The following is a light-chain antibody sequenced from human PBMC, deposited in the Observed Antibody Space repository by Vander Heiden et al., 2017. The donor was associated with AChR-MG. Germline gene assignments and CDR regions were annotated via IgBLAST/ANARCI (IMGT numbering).Light chain of an antibody. J-gene: IGKJ1*01. CDR3: QQYNSYPWT. CDR1: QSISSW. V-gene: IGKV1-5*01. Sequence: DHQMTQSPSTLSASVGDRVTITCRSSQSISSWLAWYQQKPGKAPKLLIYDASSLESGVPSRFSGSGSGTEFTLTISSLQPDDFATYYCQQYNSYPWTFGQGTKVEIK. CDR2: DAS.